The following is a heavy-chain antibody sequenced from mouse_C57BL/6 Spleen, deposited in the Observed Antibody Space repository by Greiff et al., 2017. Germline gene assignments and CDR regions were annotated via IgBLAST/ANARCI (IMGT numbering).Heavy chain of an antibody. CDR3: AISGDYDYDEWYAMDY. CDR1: GYSFTGYY. V-gene: IGHV1-42*01. CDR2: INPSTGGT. Sequence: DVKLQESGPELVKPGASVKISCKASGYSFTGYYMNWVKQSPEKSLEWIGEINPSTGGTTYNQKFKAKATLTVDKSSSTAYMQLKSLTSEDSAVYYCAISGDYDYDEWYAMDYWGQGTSVTVSS. J-gene: IGHJ4*01. D-gene: IGHD2-4*01.